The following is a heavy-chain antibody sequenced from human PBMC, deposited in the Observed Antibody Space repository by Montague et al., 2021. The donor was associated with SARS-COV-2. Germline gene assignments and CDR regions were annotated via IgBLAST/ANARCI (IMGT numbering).Heavy chain of an antibody. Sequence: SDTVYLTPAVYGGSFSVYYWSWLRQSARSGLEWIAEINHSGTANXNPSLKSRVSISVDTSKNQFTLKLTSVTAADAAMYYCAKEREVVRAARTLVAFDLWGQGTMVTVSS. CDR3: AKEREVVRAARTLVAFDL. D-gene: IGHD2-2*01. CDR1: GGSFSVYY. CDR2: INHSGTA. V-gene: IGHV4-34*01. J-gene: IGHJ3*01.